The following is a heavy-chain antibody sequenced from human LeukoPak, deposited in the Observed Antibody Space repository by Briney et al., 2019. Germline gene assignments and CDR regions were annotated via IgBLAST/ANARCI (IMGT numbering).Heavy chain of an antibody. D-gene: IGHD4-23*01. CDR1: GGTFSNYS. V-gene: IGHV1-69*05. Sequence: SVKVSCKASGGTFSNYSITWVRQAPGQGLEWMGGITPIFNTPNYAQKFQGRVTITTDESASTVYMELSSLRSGDTAVYYCARATTVVPWPVCCWGQGTLVTVSS. CDR3: ARATTVVPWPVCC. CDR2: ITPIFNTP. J-gene: IGHJ4*02.